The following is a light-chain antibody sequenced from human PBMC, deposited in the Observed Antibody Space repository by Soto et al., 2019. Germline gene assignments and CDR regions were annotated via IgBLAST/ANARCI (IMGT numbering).Light chain of an antibody. J-gene: IGKJ4*01. CDR3: QQYVSSPLT. CDR2: GAS. Sequence: EIVLTQSPGTLSFSPGERATLSCRASQSVSSSYLAWYQQKPGQAPRLLIYGASSRATGIPDRFSGSGSGTDFTLIISRLEPEDFAVYYCQQYVSSPLTFGGGTKVDIK. CDR1: QSVSSSY. V-gene: IGKV3-20*01.